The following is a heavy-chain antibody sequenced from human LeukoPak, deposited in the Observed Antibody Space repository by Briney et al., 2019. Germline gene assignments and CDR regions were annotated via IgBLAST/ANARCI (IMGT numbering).Heavy chain of an antibody. CDR1: GFTFDGYA. D-gene: IGHD3-16*01. CDR3: AKDHRGYYYYMDV. J-gene: IGHJ6*03. CDR2: ISGDGGST. Sequence: GGSLRLSCAASGFTFDGYAMHWVRQAPGKGLEWVSLISGDGGSTYYADSVKGRFTISRDNSKNSLYLQMDSLRTEDTALYYCAKDHRGYYYYMDVWGKGTTVTVSS. V-gene: IGHV3-43*02.